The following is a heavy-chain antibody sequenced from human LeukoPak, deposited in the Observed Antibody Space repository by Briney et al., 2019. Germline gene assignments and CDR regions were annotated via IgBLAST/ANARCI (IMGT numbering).Heavy chain of an antibody. CDR3: ASLGFYDFWSGYQASYFDY. J-gene: IGHJ4*02. CDR2: IKQDGSEK. Sequence: GGSLRLSCAASGFTISSYWMSWVRQAPGKGLEWVANIKQDGSEKYYVDSVKGRFTISRDNAKNSLYLQMNSLRAEDTAVYYCASLGFYDFWSGYQASYFDYWGQGTLVTVSS. D-gene: IGHD3-3*01. CDR1: GFTISSYW. V-gene: IGHV3-7*01.